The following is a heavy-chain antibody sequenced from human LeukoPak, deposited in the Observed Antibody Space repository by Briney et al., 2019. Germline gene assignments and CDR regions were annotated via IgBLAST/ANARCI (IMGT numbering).Heavy chain of an antibody. CDR2: IYYSGST. CDR1: GGSISTSSYY. V-gene: IGHV4-39*01. D-gene: IGHD2-2*01. J-gene: IGHJ4*02. Sequence: PSETLSLTCTVSGGSISTSSYYWGWIRQPPGEGLEWIGSIYYSGSTYSNPSLKSRVTISVDTSKNQFSLKLSSVTAADTAVYYCARQDCTSTSCYSDSYYFDYWAQGTLVTVSS. CDR3: ARQDCTSTSCYSDSYYFDY.